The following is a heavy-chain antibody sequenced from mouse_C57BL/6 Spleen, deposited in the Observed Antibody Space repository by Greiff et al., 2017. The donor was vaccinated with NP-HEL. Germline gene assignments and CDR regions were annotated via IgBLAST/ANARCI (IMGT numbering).Heavy chain of an antibody. CDR3: ARLWDGFDY. J-gene: IGHJ2*01. D-gene: IGHD4-1*01. Sequence: DVKLVESGGGLVKPGGSLKLPCAASGFTFSDYGMHWVRQAPEKGLEWVAYISSGSSTIYYADTVKGRFTISRDNAKNTLFLQMTSLRSEDTAMYYCARLWDGFDYWGQGTTLTVSS. V-gene: IGHV5-17*01. CDR1: GFTFSDYG. CDR2: ISSGSSTI.